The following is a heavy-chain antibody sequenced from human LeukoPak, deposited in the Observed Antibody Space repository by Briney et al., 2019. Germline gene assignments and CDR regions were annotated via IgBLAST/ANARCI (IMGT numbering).Heavy chain of an antibody. CDR1: GFTVSSNS. CDR3: AKDPQYYYDSSGYPFGAFDI. Sequence: GGSLRLSCTVSGFTVSSNSMSWVRQAPGKGLEWVSGISWNSGSIGYADSVKGRFTISRDNAKNSLYLQMNSLRAEDTALYYCAKDPQYYYDSSGYPFGAFDIWGQGTMVTVSS. J-gene: IGHJ3*02. V-gene: IGHV3-9*01. CDR2: ISWNSGSI. D-gene: IGHD3-22*01.